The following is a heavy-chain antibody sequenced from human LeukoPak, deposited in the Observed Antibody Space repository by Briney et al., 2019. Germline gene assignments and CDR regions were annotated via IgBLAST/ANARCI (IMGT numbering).Heavy chain of an antibody. Sequence: SETLSLTCTVSGGSISSYYWSWIRQPPGKGLEWIGYIYYSGSTNYNPSLKSRVTISVDTSKNQFSLKLSSVTAADTAVYHCARGVDSYGDYGFDYWGRGTLVTVSS. J-gene: IGHJ4*02. CDR3: ARGVDSYGDYGFDY. CDR1: GGSISSYY. CDR2: IYYSGST. D-gene: IGHD4-17*01. V-gene: IGHV4-59*01.